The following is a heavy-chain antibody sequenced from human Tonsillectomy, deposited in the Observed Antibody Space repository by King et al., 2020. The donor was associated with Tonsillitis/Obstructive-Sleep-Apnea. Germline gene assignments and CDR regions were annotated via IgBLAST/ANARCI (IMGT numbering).Heavy chain of an antibody. CDR2: ISSSSSYT. Sequence: QVQLVESGGGLVKPGGSLRLSCAASGFTFSDYYMSWIRQAPGKGLEWVSYISSSSSYTNYAESVKGRFTISRDNAKNSLYLQMNSLRAEDTAVYYCARDGGYDSSSGYGMDVWGQGTTVTVSS. CDR3: ARDGGYDSSSGYGMDV. D-gene: IGHD3-22*01. J-gene: IGHJ6*02. V-gene: IGHV3-11*06. CDR1: GFTFSDYY.